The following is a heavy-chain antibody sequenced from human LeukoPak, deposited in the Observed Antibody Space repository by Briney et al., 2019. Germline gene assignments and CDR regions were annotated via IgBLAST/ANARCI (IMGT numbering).Heavy chain of an antibody. J-gene: IGHJ4*02. CDR1: GFTFNTYY. D-gene: IGHD6-25*01. V-gene: IGHV3-13*01. Sequence: GGSLRLSCAASGFTFNTYYMHWVRQASGKGLEWVSGIDTVGDTYYAGSVKGRFTISRENAKSSLYLQMNSLRAGDTAVYYCARGGDSGAFVYWGAGAL. CDR3: ARGGDSGAFVY. CDR2: IDTVGDT.